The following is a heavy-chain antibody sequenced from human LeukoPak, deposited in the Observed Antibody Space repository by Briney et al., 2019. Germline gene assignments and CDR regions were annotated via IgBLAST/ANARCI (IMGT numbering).Heavy chain of an antibody. CDR1: GFTFSSYG. J-gene: IGHJ4*02. Sequence: GGSLRLSCAASGFTFSSYGMHWVRQAPGKGLEWVAFIRYDGSNKYYADSVKGRFTISRDNSKNTLYLQMNSLRAEDTALYYCARVKSSGGLWELGGFDYWGQGTLVTVSS. D-gene: IGHD1-26*01. CDR3: ARVKSSGGLWELGGFDY. V-gene: IGHV3-30*02. CDR2: IRYDGSNK.